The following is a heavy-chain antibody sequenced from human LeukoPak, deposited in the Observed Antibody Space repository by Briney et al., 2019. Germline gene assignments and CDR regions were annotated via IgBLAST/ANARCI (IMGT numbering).Heavy chain of an antibody. V-gene: IGHV1-18*01. CDR1: GYTFTNYG. Sequence: ASVKVSCKASGYTFTNYGVSWVRQAPGQGLEWMGWISAYNGNTNYAQKLQGRVTMTTDTSTSTAYMELRSLRSDDTAVYYCARDRGRDGYNKLRGYFDLWGRGTLVTVSS. CDR2: ISAYNGNT. D-gene: IGHD5-24*01. J-gene: IGHJ2*01. CDR3: ARDRGRDGYNKLRGYFDL.